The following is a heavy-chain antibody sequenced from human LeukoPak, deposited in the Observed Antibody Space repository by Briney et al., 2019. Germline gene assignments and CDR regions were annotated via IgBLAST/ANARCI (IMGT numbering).Heavy chain of an antibody. J-gene: IGHJ6*03. Sequence: GGSLRLSCAASGFTFSNYAMQWVRQAPGKGLDWVSAIGSTGGDTFYADSVKGRFTISRDNSKNTLSLQMNSLRAEDTAVYYCARVFQSSMDVWGKGTTVTVSS. V-gene: IGHV3-23*01. CDR3: ARVFQSSMDV. CDR1: GFTFSNYA. CDR2: IGSTGGDT.